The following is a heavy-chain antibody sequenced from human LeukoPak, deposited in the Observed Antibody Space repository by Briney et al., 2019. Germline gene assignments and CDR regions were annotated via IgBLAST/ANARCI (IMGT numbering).Heavy chain of an antibody. V-gene: IGHV4-61*02. Sequence: SQTLSLTCTVSGDSISGNHYWNWIRQPAGKGLEWIGRIFTSGNSNYNPSLTSRVTISLDTSKDQFSLRLSSVTAADTAFYYCARESATSGSTDWGQGTLVTVSS. CDR3: ARESATSGSTD. CDR2: IFTSGNS. D-gene: IGHD3-10*01. CDR1: GDSISGNHY. J-gene: IGHJ4*02.